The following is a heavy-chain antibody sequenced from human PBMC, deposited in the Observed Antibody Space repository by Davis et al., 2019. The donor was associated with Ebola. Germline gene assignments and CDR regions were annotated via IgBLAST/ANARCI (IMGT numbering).Heavy chain of an antibody. V-gene: IGHV1-46*01. CDR3: ARDNRIPPYSYGMDV. CDR2: INPTNGRA. J-gene: IGHJ6*02. Sequence: ASVKVSCKASGYTFTDHYIHWVRQAPGQGLEWLGIINPTNGRAFYSQTFQDRVKMTRDPSTSIVYMELGSLRFEDTAIYFCARDNRIPPYSYGMDVWGQGTTVTVSS. D-gene: IGHD2/OR15-2a*01. CDR1: GYTFTDHY.